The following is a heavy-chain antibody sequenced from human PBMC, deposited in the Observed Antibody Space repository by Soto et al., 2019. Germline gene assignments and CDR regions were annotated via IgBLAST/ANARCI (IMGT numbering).Heavy chain of an antibody. V-gene: IGHV3-7*01. Sequence: SLRRSCAACGFTFSGAWMSWVRQAPGKGLEWVANINEDGTGKYSVESVKRRFTISRDNAKKSLYLQMNSLRAADTAVYYCLRDFYGYWGQGIMVTVSS. CDR1: GFTFSGAW. CDR2: INEDGTGK. J-gene: IGHJ4*02. D-gene: IGHD3-10*01. CDR3: LRDFYGY.